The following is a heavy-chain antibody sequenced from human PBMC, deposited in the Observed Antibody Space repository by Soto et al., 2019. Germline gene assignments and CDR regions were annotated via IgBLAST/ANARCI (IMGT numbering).Heavy chain of an antibody. Sequence: PGGSLRLSCAASGFTFSSYGMKWVRQAPGKGLEWVSALSGSGDTTYYADSVRGRFSISRDNSKNTLYLQMSSLRGEDTAVYYCAKGTQFFYYYAMDVWGQGTTVTVSS. CDR2: LSGSGDTT. CDR1: GFTFSSYG. J-gene: IGHJ6*02. CDR3: AKGTQFFYYYAMDV. V-gene: IGHV3-23*01.